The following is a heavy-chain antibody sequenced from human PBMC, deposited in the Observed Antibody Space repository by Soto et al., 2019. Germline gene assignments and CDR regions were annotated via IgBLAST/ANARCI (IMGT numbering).Heavy chain of an antibody. CDR1: GGSISNSDYY. V-gene: IGHV4-39*01. CDR2: IYYSGTN. CDR3: ARQARGTTWYDFDY. J-gene: IGHJ4*02. D-gene: IGHD1-7*01. Sequence: SQTLSLTCTVSGGSISNSDYYWGWIRQSPGKGLEWIGSIYYSGTNFYDPSLRSRLSMSVDTSKNQFSLRLNSVTAADTAVYYCARQARGTTWYDFDYWSQGTLVTVSS.